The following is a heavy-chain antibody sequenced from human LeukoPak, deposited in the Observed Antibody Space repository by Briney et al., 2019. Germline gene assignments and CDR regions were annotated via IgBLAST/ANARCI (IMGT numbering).Heavy chain of an antibody. D-gene: IGHD6-13*01. CDR2: VSGSGGDT. CDR3: AKDLGTSSWGYLQH. J-gene: IGHJ1*01. Sequence: GGSLRLSCAASVFTFSSYVMCWVRQAPGKGLEWVSGVSGSGGDTYYADSVKGRFTISRDNSKNTLYVQMNSLRAEDTAVYYCAKDLGTSSWGYLQHWGQGTLVTVSS. V-gene: IGHV3-23*01. CDR1: VFTFSSYV.